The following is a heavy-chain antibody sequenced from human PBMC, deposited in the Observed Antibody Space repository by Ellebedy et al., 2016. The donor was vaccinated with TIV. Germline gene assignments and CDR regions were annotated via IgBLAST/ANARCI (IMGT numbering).Heavy chain of an antibody. CDR3: ARGRRDVPFDY. J-gene: IGHJ4*02. CDR1: GFTFSTYW. CDR2: IKYDGSEK. Sequence: PGGSLRLSCAASGFTFSTYWMSWVRQAPGKGLEWVANIKYDGSEKYYVKSVKGRFTISRDNAKNSLYLQMDSLRAEDTAVYYCARGRRDVPFDYWGQGTLVTVSS. V-gene: IGHV3-7*02. D-gene: IGHD6-6*01.